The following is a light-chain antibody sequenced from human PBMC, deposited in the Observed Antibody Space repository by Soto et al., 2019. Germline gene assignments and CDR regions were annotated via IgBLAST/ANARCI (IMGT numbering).Light chain of an antibody. CDR1: ESVRSE. CDR2: GAS. Sequence: VMSQSPATLSVSPGDRAILYCRARESVRSELAWYQQKPGQAPGLLIYGASERASGTPARFSGSGSGTNFTLTINSLEPEDFAVYYCQQRRSWQVTFGQGTRLEIK. V-gene: IGKV3D-11*02. J-gene: IGKJ5*01. CDR3: QQRRSWQVT.